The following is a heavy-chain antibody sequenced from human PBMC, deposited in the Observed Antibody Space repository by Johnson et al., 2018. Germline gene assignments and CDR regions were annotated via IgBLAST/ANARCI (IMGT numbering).Heavy chain of an antibody. V-gene: IGHV3-30-3*01. J-gene: IGHJ6*03. D-gene: IGHD1-1*01. CDR3: AKGIGERRRSQYYYYYMDV. CDR1: GFTFSSYA. Sequence: QVQLQESGGGVVQPGRSLRLSCAASGFTFSSYAMHWVRQAPGKGLEWVAVISYDGSNKYYADSVKGRFTISRDNSKNTLFLQMNSLRGEDTAVYYCAKGIGERRRSQYYYYYMDVWGKGTTVTISS. CDR2: ISYDGSNK.